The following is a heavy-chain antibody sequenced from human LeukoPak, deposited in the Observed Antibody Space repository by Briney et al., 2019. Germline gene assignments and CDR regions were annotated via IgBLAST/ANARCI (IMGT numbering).Heavy chain of an antibody. V-gene: IGHV3-23*01. J-gene: IGHJ5*02. CDR3: AKASVAIPQYCNS. D-gene: IGHD2-2*02. Sequence: GGSLRLSCAASGFTFGNYAMNWVRQAPGKGLEWVSTISGTGSSTYYADSAKGRFTISRDNSKDTLFLQLNSLTAADTAMYFCAKASVAIPQYCNSWGQGTLVTVSS. CDR1: GFTFGNYA. CDR2: ISGTGSST.